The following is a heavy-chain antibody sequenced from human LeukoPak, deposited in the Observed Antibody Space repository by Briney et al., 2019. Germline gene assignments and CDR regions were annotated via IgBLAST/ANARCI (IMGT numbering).Heavy chain of an antibody. CDR1: GFTFSSYA. V-gene: IGHV3-30-3*01. D-gene: IGHD3-3*01. J-gene: IGHJ4*02. CDR3: ARGLLRFLEWLPGAFDFDY. CDR2: ISYDGSNK. Sequence: GGSLRLSCAASGFTFSSYAMHWVRQAPGKGLEWVAVISYDGSNKYYADSVKGRFTISRDNSKNTLYLQMNSLRAEDTAVYYCARGLLRFLEWLPGAFDFDYWGQGTLVTVSS.